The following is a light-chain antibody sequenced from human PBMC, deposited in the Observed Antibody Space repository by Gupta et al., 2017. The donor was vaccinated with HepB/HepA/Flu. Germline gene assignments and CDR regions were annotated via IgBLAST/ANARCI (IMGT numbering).Light chain of an antibody. CDR2: QDS. CDR1: KWGDKY. Sequence: SYALTQPPSVSVSPGQTASITCSGDKWGDKYACWYQQKPGQSPVLVIYQDSKRPAGIPERFSGSNSGNTATLTISGTQAMDEADYYCQAGDSSTKVVFGGGTKLTVL. CDR3: QAGDSSTKVV. J-gene: IGLJ2*01. V-gene: IGLV3-1*01.